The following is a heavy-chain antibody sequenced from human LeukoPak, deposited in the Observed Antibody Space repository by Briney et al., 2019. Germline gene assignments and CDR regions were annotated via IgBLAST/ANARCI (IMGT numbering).Heavy chain of an antibody. V-gene: IGHV1-46*01. J-gene: IGHJ6*02. CDR1: GYTFTSYY. CDR2: INPSGGST. D-gene: IGHD3-22*01. CDR3: ARDRGITMIVGYYYYGMDV. Sequence: GASVKVSCKASGYTFTSYYMHWVRQAPGQGLEWMGIINPSGGSTSYAQKFQGRVTMTTDTSTSTAYMELRSLRSDDTAVYYCARDRGITMIVGYYYYGMDVWGQGTTVTVSS.